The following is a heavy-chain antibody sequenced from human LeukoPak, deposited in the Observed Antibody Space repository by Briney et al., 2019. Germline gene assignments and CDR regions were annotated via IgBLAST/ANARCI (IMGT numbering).Heavy chain of an antibody. CDR2: ISPYNGNT. Sequence: ASVRVSCKASGYTFTSFGISWVRQAPGQGLEWMGWISPYNGNTNYPQKLQGRVTMTTDTSTSTAYMELRSLRSDDTAVYYCAGIAAAAPLDPWGQGTLVTVSS. J-gene: IGHJ5*02. CDR3: AGIAAAAPLDP. D-gene: IGHD6-13*01. CDR1: GYTFTSFG. V-gene: IGHV1-18*01.